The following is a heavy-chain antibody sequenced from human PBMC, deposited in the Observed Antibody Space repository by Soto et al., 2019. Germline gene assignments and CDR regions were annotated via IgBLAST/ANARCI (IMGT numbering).Heavy chain of an antibody. D-gene: IGHD1-1*01. J-gene: IGHJ4*02. V-gene: IGHV3-23*01. CDR2: VSPHGANT. Sequence: GGSLRLSCVASGFTFGSCGMNWVRRAPGKGLEWVAGVSPHGANTYYADSVRGRFIISRDDSRNTVSLDMNSLRGDDSAVYYCATEGAKTTWNFDYWGQGTVVTVSS. CDR3: ATEGAKTTWNFDY. CDR1: GFTFGSCG.